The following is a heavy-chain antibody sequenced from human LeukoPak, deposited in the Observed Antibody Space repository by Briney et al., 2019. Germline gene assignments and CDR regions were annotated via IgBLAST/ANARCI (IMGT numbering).Heavy chain of an antibody. CDR2: FDPEDGET. CDR3: ATSHSYDYVWGSYRTFDY. V-gene: IGHV1-24*01. D-gene: IGHD3-16*02. J-gene: IGHJ4*02. Sequence: GASVKVSCKVSGYTLTELSMHWVRQAPGKGLEWMGGFDPEDGETIYAQKFQGRVTMTEDTSTDTAYMELSSLRSEDTAVYYCATSHSYDYVWGSYRTFDYWGQGTLVTVSS. CDR1: GYTLTELS.